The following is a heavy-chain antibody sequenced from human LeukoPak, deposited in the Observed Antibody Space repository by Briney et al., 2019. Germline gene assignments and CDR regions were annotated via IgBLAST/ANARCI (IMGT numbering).Heavy chain of an antibody. D-gene: IGHD2-2*01. V-gene: IGHV5-51*01. CDR3: ARRYCSTTSCYGLDY. CDR1: GYSFTSYW. Sequence: GESLKISCKGSGYSFTSYWIGWVRQMPGKGLEWMGIIYPDDSDTRYSPSFQGQVTISADKSISTAYLQWSSLKASDTAMYYCARRYCSTTSCYGLDYWGQGTLVTVPS. CDR2: IYPDDSDT. J-gene: IGHJ4*02.